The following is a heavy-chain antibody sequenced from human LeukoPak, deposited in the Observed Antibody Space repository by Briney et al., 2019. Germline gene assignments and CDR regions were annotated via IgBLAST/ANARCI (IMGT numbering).Heavy chain of an antibody. J-gene: IGHJ5*02. CDR1: GYSISSGYY. CDR2: IYHSGST. D-gene: IGHD3-22*01. V-gene: IGHV4-38-2*02. Sequence: SETLSLTCTVSGYSISSGYYWGWIRQPPGKGLEWIGSIYHSGSTYYNPSLKSRVTISVDTSKNQFSLKLSSVTAADTAVYYCARIRITMIVVVSNWFDPWGQGTLVTVSS. CDR3: ARIRITMIVVVSNWFDP.